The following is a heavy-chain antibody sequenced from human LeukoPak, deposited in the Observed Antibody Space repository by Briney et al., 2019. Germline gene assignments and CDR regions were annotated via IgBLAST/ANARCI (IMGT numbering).Heavy chain of an antibody. Sequence: PSETLSLTCSVSGYSISSGFYWGWIRQPPGKGLEWIGSIFHSGSTYYNPSLKSRVTISVGTSKNQFSLKLSSVTAADTAVYYCARALSSAFDIWGQGTMVTVSS. D-gene: IGHD3-16*02. CDR2: IFHSGST. CDR1: GYSISSGFY. J-gene: IGHJ3*02. CDR3: ARALSSAFDI. V-gene: IGHV4-38-2*02.